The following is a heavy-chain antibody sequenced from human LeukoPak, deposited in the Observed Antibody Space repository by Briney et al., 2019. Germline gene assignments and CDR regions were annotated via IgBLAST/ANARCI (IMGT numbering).Heavy chain of an antibody. CDR3: ARGAYCGGDCYRYFDY. Sequence: SETLSLTCTVSGGSISSYYWSWIRQPPGKGLEWIGYIYYSGSTNYNPSLKSRVTISVDTSKNQFSLQLNSVTPEDTTVYYCARGAYCGGDCYRYFDYWGQGTLVTVSS. CDR2: IYYSGST. D-gene: IGHD2-21*01. V-gene: IGHV4-59*12. J-gene: IGHJ4*02. CDR1: GGSISSYY.